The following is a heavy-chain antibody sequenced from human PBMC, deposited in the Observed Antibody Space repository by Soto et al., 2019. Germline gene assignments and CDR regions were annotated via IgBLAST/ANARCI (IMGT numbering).Heavy chain of an antibody. Sequence: SETLSLTCTVSGGSISSGDYYWSWIRQPPGKGLEWIGEINHSGSTNYNPSLKSRVTIPVDTSKNQFSLKLNSVTAADTAVYFCARTYSSSWYFEYYFDYWGQGTLVTVSS. D-gene: IGHD6-13*01. V-gene: IGHV4-30-4*01. CDR1: GGSISSGDYY. CDR2: INHSGST. CDR3: ARTYSSSWYFEYYFDY. J-gene: IGHJ4*02.